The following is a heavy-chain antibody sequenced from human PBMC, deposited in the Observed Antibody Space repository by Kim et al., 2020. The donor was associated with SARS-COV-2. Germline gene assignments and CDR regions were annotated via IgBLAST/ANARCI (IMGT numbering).Heavy chain of an antibody. Sequence: SETLSLTCAVYGGSFSGYYWSWIRQPPGKGLEWIGEINHSGSTNYNPSLKSRVTISVDTSKNQFSLKLSSVTAADTAVYYCASIPYGSGSYSSWFDPWG. CDR1: GGSFSGYY. V-gene: IGHV4-34*01. CDR3: ASIPYGSGSYSSWFDP. CDR2: INHSGST. J-gene: IGHJ5*02. D-gene: IGHD3-10*01.